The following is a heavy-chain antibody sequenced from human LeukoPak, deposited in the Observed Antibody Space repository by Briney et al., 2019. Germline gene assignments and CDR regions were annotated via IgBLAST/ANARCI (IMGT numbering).Heavy chain of an antibody. D-gene: IGHD3-22*01. CDR3: AKGPGYYYDSSGYLDY. J-gene: IGHJ4*02. CDR1: GFTFSSYA. Sequence: PGGSLRLSCAASGFTFSSYAMSWVRQAPGKGLEWVSAISGSGGSTYYYDSVKGRFTITRDNSKNTLYLQMNSLRAEDTAVYYCAKGPGYYYDSSGYLDYWGQGTLVTVSS. V-gene: IGHV3-23*01. CDR2: ISGSGGST.